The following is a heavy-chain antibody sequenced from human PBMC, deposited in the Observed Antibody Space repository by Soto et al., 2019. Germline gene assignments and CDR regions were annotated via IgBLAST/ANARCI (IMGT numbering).Heavy chain of an antibody. CDR3: TTAPSYYDFWSGYATPPFARDY. CDR2: IKSKTDGGTT. Sequence: GGSLRLSCAASGFTFSNAWMNWVRQAPGKGLEWVGRIKSKTDGGTTDYAAPVKGRFTISRDDSKNTLYLQMNSLKTEDTAVYYCTTAPSYYDFWSGYATPPFARDYWGQGTLVTVSS. V-gene: IGHV3-15*07. D-gene: IGHD3-3*01. CDR1: GFTFSNAW. J-gene: IGHJ4*02.